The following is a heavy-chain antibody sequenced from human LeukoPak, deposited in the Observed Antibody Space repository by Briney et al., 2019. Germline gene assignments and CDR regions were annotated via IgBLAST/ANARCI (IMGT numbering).Heavy chain of an antibody. V-gene: IGHV1-18*01. CDR3: ANWVTGVFDY. J-gene: IGHJ4*02. Sequence: ASVKVSRKASGYTFTSYGISWVRQAPGQGLEWMGWISAYNGNTNYAQKFQGRVTITADKSTSTAYMELSSLRSEDTAVYYCANWVTGVFDYWGQGTLVTVSS. CDR2: ISAYNGNT. CDR1: GYTFTSYG. D-gene: IGHD3-16*01.